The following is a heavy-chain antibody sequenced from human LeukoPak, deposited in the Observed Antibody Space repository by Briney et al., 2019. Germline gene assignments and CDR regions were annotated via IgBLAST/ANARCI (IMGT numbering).Heavy chain of an antibody. CDR3: ARDGGSSSFFDY. CDR1: GFTFSSYD. V-gene: IGHV3-30*04. CDR2: ISSDGSNK. D-gene: IGHD6-13*01. J-gene: IGHJ4*02. Sequence: PGGSLRLSCAASGFTFSSYDVHWVRQAPGKGLEWVAVISSDGSNKYYADSVKGRFTISRDNSKNTLYLQMNSLRAEDTAVYYCARDGGSSSFFDYWGQGTLVTVSS.